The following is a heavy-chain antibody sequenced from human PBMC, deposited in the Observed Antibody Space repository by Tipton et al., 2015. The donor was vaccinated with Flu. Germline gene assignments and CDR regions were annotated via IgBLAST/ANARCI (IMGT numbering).Heavy chain of an antibody. V-gene: IGHV4-4*09. J-gene: IGHJ5*02. CDR2: IFRTGST. CDR3: ARRDYSNYVSDPKSWFDP. D-gene: IGHD4-11*01. CDR1: GGSISGYY. Sequence: TLSLTCTVSGGSISGYYWSWIRQPPGKGLEWIGNIFRTGSTYHNPSLKSRVTMSVDTSKNQFSLKVFSVTAADTAVYYCARRDYSNYVSDPKSWFDPWGQGILVTVSS.